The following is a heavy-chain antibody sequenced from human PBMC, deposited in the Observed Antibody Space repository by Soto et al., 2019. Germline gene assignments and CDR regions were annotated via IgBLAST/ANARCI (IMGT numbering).Heavy chain of an antibody. J-gene: IGHJ5*02. Sequence: QVQLQQWGAGLLKPSETLSLTCAVYGGSFSGYYWRWIRQPPGKGLEWIGEINHSGSTNYNPSLKSRVTVSVDTSKNQFSLKLSSVTAADTAVYYCARDRDYGGNSGGEFDPWGQGTLVTVSS. CDR3: ARDRDYGGNSGGEFDP. CDR1: GGSFSGYY. CDR2: INHSGST. D-gene: IGHD4-17*01. V-gene: IGHV4-34*01.